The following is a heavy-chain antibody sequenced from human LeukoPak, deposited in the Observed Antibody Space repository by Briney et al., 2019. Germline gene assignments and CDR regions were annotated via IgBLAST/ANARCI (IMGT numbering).Heavy chain of an antibody. CDR3: ARDPRAPTDYASSARDTFDY. V-gene: IGHV3-30*04. CDR1: GFIFSNYA. Sequence: PGGSLRLSCAASGFIFSNYAMHWVRQAPGKGLEWVAVIFYDGTIQYYADSAKGRFTISRDNSRNTLYLHISSLRPDDTAFYYCARDPRAPTDYASSARDTFDYWGQGTLVTVSS. CDR2: IFYDGTIQ. J-gene: IGHJ4*02. D-gene: IGHD6-19*01.